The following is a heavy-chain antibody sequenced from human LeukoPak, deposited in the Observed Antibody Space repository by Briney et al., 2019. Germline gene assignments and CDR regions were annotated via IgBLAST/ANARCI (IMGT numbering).Heavy chain of an antibody. CDR3: ACALYYYDSSGYYQFRDY. J-gene: IGHJ4*02. Sequence: SVKVSCKASGGTFSSYGISWVRQAPGQGLEWMGRIIPIFGTANYAQKFQGRVTITTDESTSTAYMELSSLRSEDTAVYYCACALYYYDSSGYYQFRDYWGQGTLVTVSS. V-gene: IGHV1-69*05. D-gene: IGHD3-22*01. CDR2: IIPIFGTA. CDR1: GGTFSSYG.